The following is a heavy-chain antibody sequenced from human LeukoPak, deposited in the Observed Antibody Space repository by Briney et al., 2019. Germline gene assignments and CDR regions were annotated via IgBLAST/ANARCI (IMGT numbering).Heavy chain of an antibody. J-gene: IGHJ4*02. CDR2: INAGNGNT. V-gene: IGHV1-3*01. CDR3: ARESGVDTAMVTNY. D-gene: IGHD5-18*01. Sequence: ASVKVSCKASGYTFTSYAMHWVRQAPGQRLEWMGWINAGNGNTKYSQKFQGRVTITRDTSASTAYMELSSLRSEDTAVYYCARESGVDTAMVTNYWGQGTLVTVSS. CDR1: GYTFTSYA.